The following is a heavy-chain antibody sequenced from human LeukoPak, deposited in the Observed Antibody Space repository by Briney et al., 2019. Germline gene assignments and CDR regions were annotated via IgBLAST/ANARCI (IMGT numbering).Heavy chain of an antibody. J-gene: IGHJ3*02. Sequence: SETLSLTCTVSGGSISSYFWSWIRQPPGKGLEWIGYIYYSGSTYYNPSLKSRVTISVDTSKNHFSLKLSSVTAADTAVYYCASHPLDYGDGGAFDIWGQGTMVTVSS. D-gene: IGHD4-17*01. CDR3: ASHPLDYGDGGAFDI. V-gene: IGHV4-59*12. CDR1: GGSISSYF. CDR2: IYYSGST.